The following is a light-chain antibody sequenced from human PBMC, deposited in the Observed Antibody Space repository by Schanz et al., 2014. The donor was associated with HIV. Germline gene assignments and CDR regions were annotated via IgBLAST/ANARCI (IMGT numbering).Light chain of an antibody. Sequence: HSALTQPASVSGSPGQSITISCTGTYSDIGAYLYVSWYQQHPGRAPKLLIYGVTDRPSGVSHRFSGSKSDNTAALTISGLQAEYEADYYCCSYAGRYTFYVFGTGTKLTVL. J-gene: IGLJ1*01. CDR3: CSYAGRYTFYV. V-gene: IGLV2-11*01. CDR2: GVT. CDR1: YSDIGAYLY.